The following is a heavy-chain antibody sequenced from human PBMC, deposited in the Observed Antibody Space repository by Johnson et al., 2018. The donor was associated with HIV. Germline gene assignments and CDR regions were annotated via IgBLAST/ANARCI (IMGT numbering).Heavy chain of an antibody. Sequence: EVQLLESGGGVVQPGRSLRLSCAASGFTFSSYWMSWVRQAPGKGLEWVANIKQDGSEKYYVDSVKGRFTISRDNAKNTLYLQMNSLRAEDTAVYYCAKDRSPVLELGDNVRGLLGLRWAMWG. CDR3: AKDRSPVLELGDNVRGLLGLRWAM. D-gene: IGHD3-10*02. CDR2: IKQDGSEK. J-gene: IGHJ1*01. CDR1: GFTFSSYW. V-gene: IGHV3-7*01.